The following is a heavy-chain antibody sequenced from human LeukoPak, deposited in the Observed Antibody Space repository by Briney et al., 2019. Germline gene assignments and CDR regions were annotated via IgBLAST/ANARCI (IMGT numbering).Heavy chain of an antibody. CDR3: ASTSSRILMIVVVTPYYFDY. CDR2: IDYSGST. J-gene: IGHJ4*02. V-gene: IGHV4-39*07. Sequence: SETLSLTCTVSGGSISSSSYYWGWIRQPPGKGLEWIGSIDYSGSTYYNPSLKSRVTISVDTSKNQFSLKLSSVTAADTAVYYCASTSSRILMIVVVTPYYFDYWGQGTLVTVSS. D-gene: IGHD3-22*01. CDR1: GGSISSSSYY.